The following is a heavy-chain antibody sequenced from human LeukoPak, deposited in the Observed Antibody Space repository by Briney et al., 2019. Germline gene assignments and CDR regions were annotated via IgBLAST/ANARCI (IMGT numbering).Heavy chain of an antibody. J-gene: IGHJ4*02. CDR1: GGSISSYY. D-gene: IGHD3-22*01. CDR2: IYYSGST. V-gene: IGHV4-59*08. Sequence: SETLSLTCTVSGGSISSYYWSWIRQPPGKGLEWIGYIYYSGSTNYNPSLKSRVTISVDTSKNQFSLKLSSVTAADTAVYYCARLGGRDSSGYYFDYWGQGTLVTVSS. CDR3: ARLGGRDSSGYYFDY.